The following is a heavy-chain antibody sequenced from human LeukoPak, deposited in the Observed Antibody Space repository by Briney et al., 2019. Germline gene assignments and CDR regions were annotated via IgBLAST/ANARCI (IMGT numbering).Heavy chain of an antibody. D-gene: IGHD6-19*01. V-gene: IGHV3-7*05. J-gene: IGHJ4*02. CDR1: GFTLSSHW. CDR2: IKQDGSEQ. CDR3: ARESAGGPDY. Sequence: PGGSLRLSCAASGFTLSSHWMSWVRQAPGKGLEWVANIKQDGSEQYYADSVRGRFTISRDNAKSSLYLQMNSLTAEDTAIYYCARESAGGPDYWGQGTLVTVSS.